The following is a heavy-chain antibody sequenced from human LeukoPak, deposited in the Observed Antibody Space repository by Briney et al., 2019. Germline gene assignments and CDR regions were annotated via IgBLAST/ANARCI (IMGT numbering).Heavy chain of an antibody. D-gene: IGHD2-2*01. J-gene: IGHJ6*03. CDR1: GFTFSSYS. Sequence: GRSLRLSCAASGFTFSSYSMNWVRQAPGKGLEWVSSISSSSSYIYYADSVKGRFTISRDNAKNSLYLQMNSLRAEDTAVYYCAREYQLLTNYYYYMDVWGKGTTVTVSS. V-gene: IGHV3-21*01. CDR2: ISSSSSYI. CDR3: AREYQLLTNYYYYMDV.